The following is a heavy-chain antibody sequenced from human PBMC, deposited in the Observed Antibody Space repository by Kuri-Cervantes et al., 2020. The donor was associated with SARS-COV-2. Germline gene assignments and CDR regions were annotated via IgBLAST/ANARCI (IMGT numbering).Heavy chain of an antibody. V-gene: IGHV3-7*01. D-gene: IGHD3-10*01. CDR3: ARERSPTYYYGSGSFAREYNWFDP. J-gene: IGHJ5*02. CDR2: IKQDGSEK. Sequence: GESLKISCAASGFTFSNAWMSWVRQAPGKGLEWVANIKQDGSEKYYVDSVKGRFTISRDNAKNSLYLQMNSLRAEDTAVYYCARERSPTYYYGSGSFAREYNWFDPWGQGTLVTVSS. CDR1: GFTFSNAW.